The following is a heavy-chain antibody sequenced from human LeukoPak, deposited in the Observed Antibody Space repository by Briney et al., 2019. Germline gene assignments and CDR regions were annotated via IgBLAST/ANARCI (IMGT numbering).Heavy chain of an antibody. CDR1: GFAFSIYN. J-gene: IGHJ4*02. CDR3: ARLPAYCSSTSCYYDY. Sequence: GGSLRLSCAASGFAFSIYNMNWVRQAPGKGLEWISSISTSSSQIYYADSVKGRFTISRDNAENSLYLQMNSLRAEDTAVYYCARLPAYCSSTSCYYDYWGQGTLVTVSS. CDR2: ISTSSSQI. V-gene: IGHV3-21*01. D-gene: IGHD2-2*01.